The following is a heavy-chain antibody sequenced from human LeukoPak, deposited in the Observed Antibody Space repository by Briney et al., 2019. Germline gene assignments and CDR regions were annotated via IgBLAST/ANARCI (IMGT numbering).Heavy chain of an antibody. D-gene: IGHD3-9*01. CDR1: GFTFSSYA. CDR3: ARESGHYDILTGYWEYQIDY. CDR2: ISYDGSNK. V-gene: IGHV3-30*04. J-gene: IGHJ4*02. Sequence: GGSLRLSCAASGFTFSSYAMHWVRQAPGKGLEWVAVISYDGSNKYYADSVKGRFTISRDNSKNTLYLQMNSLRAEDTAVYYCARESGHYDILTGYWEYQIDYWGQGTLVTVSS.